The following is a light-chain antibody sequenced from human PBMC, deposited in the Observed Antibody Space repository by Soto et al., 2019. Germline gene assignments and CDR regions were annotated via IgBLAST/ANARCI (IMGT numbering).Light chain of an antibody. J-gene: IGKJ2*01. V-gene: IGKV3-20*01. Sequence: TVLTQSPGTLSLSPGERATLSCRASQSVSSTYVSWYQQKPGQAPRLLIFGASSRATGIPDRFSGSGSGTEFTLTIRRLEPEDFEVYYCKKSDNSPVTFGQGTKLEIK. CDR2: GAS. CDR3: KKSDNSPVT. CDR1: QSVSSTY.